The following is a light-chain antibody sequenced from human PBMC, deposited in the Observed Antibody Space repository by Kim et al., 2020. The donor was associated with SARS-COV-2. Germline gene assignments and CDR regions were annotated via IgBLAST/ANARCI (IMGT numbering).Light chain of an antibody. J-gene: IGKJ2*03. CDR1: QSVSSSY. CDR2: SAS. Sequence: PGQKATLTCRASQSVSSSYLAWYQQKPGQAPRLLIYSASSRATGIPDRFSGSGSGTDFTLTISRLEPEDFAVYYCQQYGSSPQQYSFGQGTKLEI. CDR3: QQYGSSPQQYS. V-gene: IGKV3-20*01.